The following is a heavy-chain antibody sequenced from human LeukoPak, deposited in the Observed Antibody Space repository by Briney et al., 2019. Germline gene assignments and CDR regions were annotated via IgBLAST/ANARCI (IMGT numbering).Heavy chain of an antibody. CDR3: TCLDY. CDR2: VGTSGEDT. V-gene: IGHV3-23*01. CDR1: VLSCSSEV. J-gene: IGHJ4*02. Sequence: GCLRLSSSASVLSCSSEVMSWVRQAPGKGLECVSAVGTSGEDTFYAASVKGRFNIARDNSRDTMSLQMNGLRAEDTVIYYCTCLDYWGQGTLVTVSS.